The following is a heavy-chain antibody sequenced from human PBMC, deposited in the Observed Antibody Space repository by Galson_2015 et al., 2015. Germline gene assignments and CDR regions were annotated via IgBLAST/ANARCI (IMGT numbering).Heavy chain of an antibody. Sequence: SVKVSCKASGYTFTSYYMHWVRQAPGQGLEWMGWINPNSGGTNYAQKFQGWVTMTRDTSISTAYMELSRLRSDDTAVYYCARWGTPGIAVAGTGAFDIWGQGTMVTVSS. J-gene: IGHJ3*02. V-gene: IGHV1-2*04. CDR3: ARWGTPGIAVAGTGAFDI. CDR2: INPNSGGT. CDR1: GYTFTSYY. D-gene: IGHD6-19*01.